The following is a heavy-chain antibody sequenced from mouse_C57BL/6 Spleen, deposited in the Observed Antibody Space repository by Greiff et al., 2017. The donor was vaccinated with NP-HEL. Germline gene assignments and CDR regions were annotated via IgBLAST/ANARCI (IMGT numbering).Heavy chain of an antibody. CDR2: ISSGGDYI. D-gene: IGHD1-1*01. Sequence: EVKVVESGEGLVKPGGSLKLSCAASGFTFSSYAMSWVRQTPEKRLEWVAYISSGGDYIYYADTVKGRFTISRDNARNTLYLQMSSLKSEDTAMYYCTKSVGSSAYYFDYWGQGTTLTVSS. CDR3: TKSVGSSAYYFDY. CDR1: GFTFSSYA. V-gene: IGHV5-9-1*02. J-gene: IGHJ2*01.